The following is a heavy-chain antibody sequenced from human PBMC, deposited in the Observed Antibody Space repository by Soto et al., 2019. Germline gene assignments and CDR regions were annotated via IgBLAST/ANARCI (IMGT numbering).Heavy chain of an antibody. V-gene: IGHV4-34*01. CDR3: TRPFDCSGGSCYSGWYYYYGMDV. D-gene: IGHD2-15*01. CDR2: INHSGST. J-gene: IGHJ6*02. Sequence: SETLSLTCAVYGGSFSGYYWSWIRQPPGKGLQWIGEINHSGSTNYNPSLKSRVTISVDTSKNQFSLRLSSVTAADTAIYYCTRPFDCSGGSCYSGWYYYYGMDVWGQGTTVTVSS. CDR1: GGSFSGYY.